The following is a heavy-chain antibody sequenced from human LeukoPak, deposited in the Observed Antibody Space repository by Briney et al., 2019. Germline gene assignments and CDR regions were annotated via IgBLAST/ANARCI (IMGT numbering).Heavy chain of an antibody. V-gene: IGHV3-7*03. CDR2: IKQDGSEK. CDR3: ARDHLWNYALT. Sequence: PGGSLRLSRAASGFPFNAYWMTWVRQAPGKGLEWVANIKQDGSEKYYVDSVKGRFTISRDNAKNSLYLQMNSLRAEDTAVYYCARDHLWNYALTWGQGTLVTVSS. CDR1: GFPFNAYW. J-gene: IGHJ5*02. D-gene: IGHD1-7*01.